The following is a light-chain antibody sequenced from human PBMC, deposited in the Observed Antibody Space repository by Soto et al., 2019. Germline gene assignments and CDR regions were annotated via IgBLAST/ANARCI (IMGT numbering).Light chain of an antibody. CDR3: SSYTSISTYV. J-gene: IGLJ1*01. Sequence: QFVLTQAAAVSGSPGQSIRISCTGTMIDLGAYNFVSWYQHHPGKVPKLMIYEVSNRPSGVSNRFSGSKSGNTASLTISGLQAEHEADYYCSSYTSISTYVFGTGTKV. V-gene: IGLV2-14*01. CDR1: MIDLGAYNF. CDR2: EVS.